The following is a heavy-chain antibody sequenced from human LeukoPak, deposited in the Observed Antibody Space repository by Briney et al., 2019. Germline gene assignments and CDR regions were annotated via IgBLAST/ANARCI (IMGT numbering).Heavy chain of an antibody. V-gene: IGHV3-30*02. CDR3: AKEASRGYSFPYTPIEKPYYFDY. Sequence: PGGSLRLSCAASGFTFSNSGMHWVRQPPGKGLEWVTFLRYDGSNKYYADSVKGRFTISRDNSKNTLFLQMNSLRAEDTAVYYCAKEASRGYSFPYTPIEKPYYFDYWGQGTLVTVSS. CDR2: LRYDGSNK. J-gene: IGHJ4*02. D-gene: IGHD5-18*01. CDR1: GFTFSNSG.